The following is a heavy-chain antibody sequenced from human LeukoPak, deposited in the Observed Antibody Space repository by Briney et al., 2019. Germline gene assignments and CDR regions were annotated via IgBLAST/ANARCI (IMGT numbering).Heavy chain of an antibody. Sequence: PGGSLRLSCAASGFTFSSYAMSWVRQAPGKGLEWVSAISGSGGSTYYADSVKGRFTISRDNSKNTLYLQMNSLRAEDTAVYYCAKKSGYYDSSGYSDFDYWGQGTLVTVSS. CDR2: ISGSGGST. J-gene: IGHJ4*02. CDR1: GFTFSSYA. CDR3: AKKSGYYDSSGYSDFDY. D-gene: IGHD3-22*01. V-gene: IGHV3-23*01.